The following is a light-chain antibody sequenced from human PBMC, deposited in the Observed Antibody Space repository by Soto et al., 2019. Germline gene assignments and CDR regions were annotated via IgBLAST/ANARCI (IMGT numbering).Light chain of an antibody. Sequence: QSVLTQPPSASGSPGQSVTISCTGTGSDVGAYNFVSWYQHHPGKAPKLMIYEVTRRPSGVPDRFSGSKSGNTASLTVSGLLAEDEADYYCASFAGGNQVFGTGTKLTVL. CDR3: ASFAGGNQV. V-gene: IGLV2-8*01. CDR1: GSDVGAYNF. J-gene: IGLJ1*01. CDR2: EVT.